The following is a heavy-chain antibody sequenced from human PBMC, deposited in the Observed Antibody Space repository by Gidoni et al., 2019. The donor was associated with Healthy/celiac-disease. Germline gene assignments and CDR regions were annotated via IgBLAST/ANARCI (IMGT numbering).Heavy chain of an antibody. J-gene: IGHJ4*02. CDR2: IVTAGDT. CDR3: ARGLHSSGWSFDY. D-gene: IGHD6-19*01. CDR1: GFTFSSYD. V-gene: IGHV3-13*01. Sequence: EVQLVESGGGLVQPGGSLRLSCAASGFTFSSYDRHWVRQATGKGLEWVSAIVTAGDTYYPGSVKGRFTISRENAKNSLYLQMNSLRAGDTAVYYCARGLHSSGWSFDYWGQGTLVTVSS.